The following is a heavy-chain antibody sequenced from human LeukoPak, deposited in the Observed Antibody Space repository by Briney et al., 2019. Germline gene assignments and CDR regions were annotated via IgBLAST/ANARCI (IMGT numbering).Heavy chain of an antibody. J-gene: IGHJ4*02. D-gene: IGHD3-10*01. Sequence: GASVKVSCKASGYTFTSYGINWVRQAPGQGLAGVGWISAYNGNTNYAQKLQGRVTMTTDTSKSTAYMELRSVRSDDTAVYYCARQGRGVTTYYFDYWGQGTLVTVSS. CDR1: GYTFTSYG. CDR2: ISAYNGNT. CDR3: ARQGRGVTTYYFDY. V-gene: IGHV1-18*04.